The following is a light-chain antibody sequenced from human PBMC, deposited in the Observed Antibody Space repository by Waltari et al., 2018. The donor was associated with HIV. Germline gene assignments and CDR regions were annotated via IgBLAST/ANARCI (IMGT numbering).Light chain of an antibody. CDR3: CSYAGSYIV. J-gene: IGLJ1*01. Sequence: QSALTQPRSVSGSPGQSVTISCTGTSSDVGAYNRVSWYQQHPGKAPKVLIYDVRERPAGVPDRFSGSKSANTVSLTISGLQADDEADYHCCSYAGSYIVFGTGTKVTVL. CDR2: DVR. CDR1: SSDVGAYNR. V-gene: IGLV2-11*01.